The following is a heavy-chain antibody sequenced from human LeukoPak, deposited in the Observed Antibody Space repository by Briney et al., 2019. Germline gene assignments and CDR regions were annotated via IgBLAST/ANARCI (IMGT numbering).Heavy chain of an antibody. Sequence: GGALRLSCAASGFTFSNYAMSWVRQAPGKGPEWVSLISGSGGTTYYADSVKGWFTVSRDNSKSTLYLQMNSLRAEDTAVYYCAKSVSGWYSFDYWGQGTLVTVSS. CDR2: ISGSGGTT. D-gene: IGHD6-19*01. V-gene: IGHV3-23*01. J-gene: IGHJ4*02. CDR1: GFTFSNYA. CDR3: AKSVSGWYSFDY.